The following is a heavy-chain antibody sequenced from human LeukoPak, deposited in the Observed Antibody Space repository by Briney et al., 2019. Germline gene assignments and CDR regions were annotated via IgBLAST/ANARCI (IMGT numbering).Heavy chain of an antibody. Sequence: ASVKVSCKDSGYTFTSYDINWVRQAPGQGLEWMGWIDTNTGNPTYAQDFTGRFVFSLDTSVSTAYLQISSLKAEDTAVYYCARSMDIARIDYWGQGTLVTVSS. CDR3: ARSMDIARIDY. V-gene: IGHV7-4-1*02. J-gene: IGHJ4*02. CDR1: GYTFTSYD. CDR2: IDTNTGNP. D-gene: IGHD5-12*01.